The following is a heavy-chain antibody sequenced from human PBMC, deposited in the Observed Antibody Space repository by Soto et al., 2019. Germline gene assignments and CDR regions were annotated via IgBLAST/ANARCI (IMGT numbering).Heavy chain of an antibody. J-gene: IGHJ4*02. CDR2: IDHDGPT. CDR1: GFTFSNYW. CDR3: VRDSHGDY. Sequence: EVQLVESGGGLVQPGGSLRLSCAGSGFTFSNYWMHWVRQAPGKGLEWVSRIDHDGPTDYADSVRGRFTIARDNAEHTLYLQMNSLRPEDKAVDYCVRDSHGDYWGQGPLVTVSS. V-gene: IGHV3-74*01.